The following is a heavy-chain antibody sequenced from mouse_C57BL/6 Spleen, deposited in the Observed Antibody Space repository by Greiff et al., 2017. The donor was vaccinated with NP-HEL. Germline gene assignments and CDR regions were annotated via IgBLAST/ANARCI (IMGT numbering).Heavy chain of an antibody. J-gene: IGHJ4*01. V-gene: IGHV1-76*01. CDR1: GYTFTDYY. CDR2: IYPGSGNT. D-gene: IGHD4-1*01. CDR3: ARSGLGHYYYAMDY. Sequence: VQGVESGAELVRPGASVKLSCKASGYTFTDYYINWVKQRPGQGLEWIARIYPGSGNTYYNEKFKGKATLTAEKSSSTAYMQLSSLTSEDSAVYFCARSGLGHYYYAMDYWGQGTSVTVSS.